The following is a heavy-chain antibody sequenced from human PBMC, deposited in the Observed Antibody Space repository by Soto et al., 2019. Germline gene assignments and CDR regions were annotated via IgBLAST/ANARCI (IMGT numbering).Heavy chain of an antibody. D-gene: IGHD3-22*01. J-gene: IGHJ4*02. V-gene: IGHV3-74*01. CDR1: GFTFSSYW. Sequence: EVQLVESGGGLVRPGGSLRLSCAASGFTFSSYWMNWVRQAPGKGLVWVSRINTDGSSANYADSVKGRFTISGDNAKNTLYLQMNSLRAEDTAVYYCARVGGPYYYDTSEPYYFDYWGQGTLVTVSS. CDR3: ARVGGPYYYDTSEPYYFDY. CDR2: INTDGSSA.